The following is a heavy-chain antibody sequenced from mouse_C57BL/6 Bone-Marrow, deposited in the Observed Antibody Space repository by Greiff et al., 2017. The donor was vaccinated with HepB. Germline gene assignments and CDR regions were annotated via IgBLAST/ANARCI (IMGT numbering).Heavy chain of an antibody. CDR3: ARWAYYGSSPKDY. CDR2: IYPGSGNT. J-gene: IGHJ4*01. D-gene: IGHD1-1*01. CDR1: GYTFTDYY. Sequence: QVQLQQSGAELVRPGASVKLSCKASGYTFTDYYINWVKQRPGQGLEWIARIYPGSGNTYYNEKFKGKATLTAEKSSSTAYMQLSSLTSEDSAVYFCARWAYYGSSPKDYWGQGTSVTVSS. V-gene: IGHV1-76*01.